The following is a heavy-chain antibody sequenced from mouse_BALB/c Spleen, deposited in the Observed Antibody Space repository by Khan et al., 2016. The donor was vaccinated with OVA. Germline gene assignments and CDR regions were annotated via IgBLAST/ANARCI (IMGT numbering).Heavy chain of an antibody. CDR3: ARGAGTTYGMDY. D-gene: IGHD4-1*01. Sequence: QVQLQQSGAELMKPGASVKISCKATGYTFSSYWIEWVKQRPGHGLEWIGEILPGRGNINYNAKFKGKATFTADTSSHIAYMQLNSLTSEDSAVYYWARGAGTTYGMDYWGQGTSVTVSS. CDR1: GYTFSSYW. J-gene: IGHJ4*01. V-gene: IGHV1-9*01. CDR2: ILPGRGNI.